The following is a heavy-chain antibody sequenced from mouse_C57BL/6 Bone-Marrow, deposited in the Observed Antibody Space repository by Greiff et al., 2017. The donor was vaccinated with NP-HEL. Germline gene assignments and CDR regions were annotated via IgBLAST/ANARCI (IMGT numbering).Heavy chain of an antibody. V-gene: IGHV5-9-1*02. CDR3: TREGDYYGSSRGFDY. D-gene: IGHD1-1*01. J-gene: IGHJ2*01. CDR1: GFTFSSYA. Sequence: EVQLMESGEGLVKPGGSLKISCAASGFTFSSYAMSWVRQTPEQRLEWVAYISSGGDYIYYADNVKGRFTISRDNARNTLYLQMSSLKSEDTAMYYCTREGDYYGSSRGFDYWGQGTTLTVSS. CDR2: ISSGGDYI.